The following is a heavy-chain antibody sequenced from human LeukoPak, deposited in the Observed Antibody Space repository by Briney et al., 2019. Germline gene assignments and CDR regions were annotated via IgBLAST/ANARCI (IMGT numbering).Heavy chain of an antibody. CDR2: INHSGST. D-gene: IGHD3/OR15-3a*01. CDR1: GGSFSGYY. Sequence: SETLSLTCAVYGGSFSGYYWSWIRQPPGKGLEWIGEINHSGSTNYNPSLKSRVTISVDTSKNQFSLKLSSVTAADTAVYYCARGDWTGRLVNWGQGTLVTVSS. CDR3: ARGDWTGRLVN. J-gene: IGHJ4*02. V-gene: IGHV4-34*01.